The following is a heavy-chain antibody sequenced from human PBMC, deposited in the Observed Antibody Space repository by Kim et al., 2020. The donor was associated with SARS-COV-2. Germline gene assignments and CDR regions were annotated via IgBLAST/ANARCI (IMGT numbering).Heavy chain of an antibody. CDR1: GFTFINYA. V-gene: IGHV3-33*01. CDR2: IKEDGNEK. CDR3: AREGEEIATGGLDY. Sequence: GESLRLSCAASGFTFINYAMHWVRQAPGKGLEWVALIKEDGNEKFYIDSLQGRFTISRDNSKNTLYLQMNSLKAEDTAVYYCAREGEEIATGGLDYWGQGTLVTVSS. D-gene: IGHD2-21*01. J-gene: IGHJ4*02.